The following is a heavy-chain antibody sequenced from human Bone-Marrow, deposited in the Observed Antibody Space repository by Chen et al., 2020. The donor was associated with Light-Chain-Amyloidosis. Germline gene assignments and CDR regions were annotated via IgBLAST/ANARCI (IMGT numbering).Heavy chain of an antibody. J-gene: IGHJ5*02. CDR2: IIPIFGTA. Sequence: QVQLVQSGAEVKKPGSSVKVSCKASGGTFSSYAISWVRQAPGQGLEWMGGIIPIFGTANYAQKFQGRVTITADESTSTAYMELSSLRSEDTAVYYCARGPNPSRLTPQEKTYNWFDPWGQGTLVTVSS. CDR3: ARGPNPSRLTPQEKTYNWFDP. D-gene: IGHD3-9*01. V-gene: IGHV1-69*01. CDR1: GGTFSSYA.